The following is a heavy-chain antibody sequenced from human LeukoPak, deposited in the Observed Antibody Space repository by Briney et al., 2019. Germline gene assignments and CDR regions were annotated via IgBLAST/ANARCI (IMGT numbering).Heavy chain of an antibody. CDR2: IYSVGSST. D-gene: IGHD6-19*01. Sequence: PAGSLRLSCAASGFTFSSFWMHWVRQAPGKGLVWVSRIYSVGSSTCYADSVKGRFTISRDNAKNLLYLQMNSLRAEDTAVYYCARERTSGWDAFDFWGQGTLVTVSS. V-gene: IGHV3-74*01. J-gene: IGHJ4*02. CDR3: ARERTSGWDAFDF. CDR1: GFTFSSFW.